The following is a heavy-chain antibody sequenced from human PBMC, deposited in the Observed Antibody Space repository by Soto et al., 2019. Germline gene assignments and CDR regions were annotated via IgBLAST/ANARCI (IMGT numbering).Heavy chain of an antibody. CDR1: GYTFTSYY. CDR3: ARAPRYRPFCSGGSCYSVGADY. J-gene: IGHJ4*02. V-gene: IGHV1-46*01. Sequence: GASVKVSCKASGYTFTSYYMHWVRQAPGQGLEWMGIINPSGGSTSYAQKFQGRVTMTRDTSTSTVYMELSSLRSEDTAVYYCARAPRYRPFCSGGSCYSVGADYWGQGTLVTVSS. CDR2: INPSGGST. D-gene: IGHD2-15*01.